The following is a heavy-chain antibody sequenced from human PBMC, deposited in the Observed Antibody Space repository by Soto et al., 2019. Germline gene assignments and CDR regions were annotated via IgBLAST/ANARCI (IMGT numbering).Heavy chain of an antibody. CDR2: ISSSSSYI. CDR3: AMTAGSSSWYGLDY. D-gene: IGHD6-13*01. CDR1: GFTFSSYS. J-gene: IGHJ4*02. V-gene: IGHV3-21*01. Sequence: EVQLVESGGGLVKPGGSLRLSCAASGFTFSSYSMNWVRQAPGKGLEWVSSISSSSSYIYYEDSVKGRFTISRDNAKNSLYLQMNSLRAEDTAVYYCAMTAGSSSWYGLDYWGQGTLVTVSS.